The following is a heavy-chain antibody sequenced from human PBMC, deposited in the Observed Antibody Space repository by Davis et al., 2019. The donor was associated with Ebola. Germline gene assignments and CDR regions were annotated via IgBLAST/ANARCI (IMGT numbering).Heavy chain of an antibody. CDR2: ISATYANA. CDR1: GFPFSTYA. V-gene: IGHV3-23*01. CDR3: AKDRAKDYYGMDV. D-gene: IGHD3-10*01. Sequence: GESLKISCAASGFPFSTYALSWVRQAPGKGLEWVSAISATYANAYYRDSVKGRFTISRGNSKNTLYLQMNSLRAEDTAVYYCAKDRAKDYYGMDVWGQGTTVTVSS. J-gene: IGHJ6*02.